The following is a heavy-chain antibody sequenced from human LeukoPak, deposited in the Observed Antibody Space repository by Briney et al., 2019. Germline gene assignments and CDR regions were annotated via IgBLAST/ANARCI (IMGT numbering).Heavy chain of an antibody. CDR3: ARDFPRKSAFDI. D-gene: IGHD1-14*01. CDR1: GFTFSSYG. CDR2: ISSSSSYI. Sequence: PGGSLRLSCAVSGFTFSSYGMHWVRHAPGKGLEWVSSISSSSSYIYYADSVKGRFTISRDNAKNSLYLQMNSLRAEDTAVYYCARDFPRKSAFDIWGQGTMATVSS. J-gene: IGHJ3*02. V-gene: IGHV3-21*01.